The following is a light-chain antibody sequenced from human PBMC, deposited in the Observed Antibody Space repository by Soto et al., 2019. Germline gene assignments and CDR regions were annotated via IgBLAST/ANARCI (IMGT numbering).Light chain of an antibody. J-gene: IGLJ2*01. Sequence: QSVLTQSPSASASLGASVKLTSTLSSGHSRYTIAWHQQQPEKGPRYLMKLNSDGSHTRGDGIPDRFSGSSSGAERYLTISSLQSEDEADYYCQTWGTGYSVFGGGTKLTVL. CDR3: QTWGTGYSV. V-gene: IGLV4-69*01. CDR2: LNSDGSH. CDR1: SGHSRYT.